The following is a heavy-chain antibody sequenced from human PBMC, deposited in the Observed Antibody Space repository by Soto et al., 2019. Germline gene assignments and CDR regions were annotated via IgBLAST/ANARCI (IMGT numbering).Heavy chain of an antibody. CDR1: GFTFSSYG. CDR2: IWYDGSNK. D-gene: IGHD6-13*01. J-gene: IGHJ4*02. Sequence: QVQLVESGGGVVQPGRSLRLSCAASGFTFSSYGMHWFRQAPGKGLEWVAVIWYDGSNKYYADSVKGRFTISRDNSKNTLYLQMNSLRAEDTAVYYCARETDSSSWYNYFYYWGQGTLVTVSS. CDR3: ARETDSSSWYNYFYY. V-gene: IGHV3-33*01.